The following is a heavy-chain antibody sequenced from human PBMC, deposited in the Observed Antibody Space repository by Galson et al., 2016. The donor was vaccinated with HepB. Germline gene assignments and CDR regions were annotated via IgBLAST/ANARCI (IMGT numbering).Heavy chain of an antibody. Sequence: SLRLSCAASGFRFRSYAMHWVRQAPGKGLQWVSTISFDGSNEYYGDSVKGRFTISRDNSKNMLYLQMTRLRPEDTAVYFCALLAVARVGEEVIDIWGRGTMVTVSS. CDR3: ALLAVARVGEEVIDI. D-gene: IGHD6-19*01. CDR1: GFRFRSYA. CDR2: ISFDGSNE. J-gene: IGHJ3*02. V-gene: IGHV3-30*03.